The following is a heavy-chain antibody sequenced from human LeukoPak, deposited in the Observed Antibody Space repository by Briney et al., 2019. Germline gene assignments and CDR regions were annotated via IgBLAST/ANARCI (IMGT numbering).Heavy chain of an antibody. Sequence: SETLSLTCAVYGGSFSGYYWSWIRQPPGKGLEWIGEINHSGSTNHNPSLKSRVTISVDTSKNQFSLKLSSVTAADTAVYYCARSEYYYGSGSYYSDYWGQGTLVTVSS. CDR3: ARSEYYYGSGSYYSDY. CDR2: INHSGST. J-gene: IGHJ4*02. CDR1: GGSFSGYY. V-gene: IGHV4-34*01. D-gene: IGHD3-10*01.